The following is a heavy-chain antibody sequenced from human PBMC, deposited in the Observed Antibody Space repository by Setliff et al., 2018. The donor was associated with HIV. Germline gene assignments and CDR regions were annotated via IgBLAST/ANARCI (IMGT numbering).Heavy chain of an antibody. D-gene: IGHD2-21*01. J-gene: IGHJ6*03. CDR1: GFTFSSYA. CDR3: AKRRVCNTSCYIVDYMDV. Sequence: GGSLRLSCAASGFTFSSYAMSWVRQAPGKGLEWVSAIGGSGFGTYYADSVKGRFTISRDNSKNTLYLQMNSLRAEDTAIYNCAKRRVCNTSCYIVDYMDVWGKGTTVTVSS. CDR2: IGGSGFGT. V-gene: IGHV3-23*01.